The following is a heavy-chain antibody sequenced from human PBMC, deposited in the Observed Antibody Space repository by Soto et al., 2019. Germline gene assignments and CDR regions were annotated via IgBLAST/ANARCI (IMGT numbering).Heavy chain of an antibody. CDR1: GFTFNNYA. CDR3: ARVRLWFGELRNHYYYGMDV. J-gene: IGHJ6*02. Sequence: PGGSLRLSCAASGFTFNNYAMHWVRQAPGKGLVWVSRINSDGSSTSYADSVKGRFTISRDNAKNTLYLQMNSLRAEDTAVYYCARVRLWFGELRNHYYYGMDVWGQGTTVTVSS. CDR2: INSDGSST. D-gene: IGHD3-10*01. V-gene: IGHV3-74*01.